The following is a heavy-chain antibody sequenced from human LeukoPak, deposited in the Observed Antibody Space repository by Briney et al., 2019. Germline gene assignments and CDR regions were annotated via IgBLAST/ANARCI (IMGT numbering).Heavy chain of an antibody. CDR1: GFTFSSYW. CDR3: ARAGSGYDPFDY. Sequence: GSLRLSCAASGFTFSSYWVHWVRQAPGKGLVWGSRSNSDGSSTTYADSVKGRVTISRDNAKNTLYLQMNSLRAEDTAVYYCARAGSGYDPFDYWGQGNLVTVSS. CDR2: SNSDGSST. V-gene: IGHV3-74*01. J-gene: IGHJ4*02. D-gene: IGHD5-12*01.